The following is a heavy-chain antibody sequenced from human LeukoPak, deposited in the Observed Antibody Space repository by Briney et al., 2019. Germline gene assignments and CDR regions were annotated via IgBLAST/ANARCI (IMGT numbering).Heavy chain of an antibody. D-gene: IGHD2-21*01. CDR1: GGSISSYY. Sequence: SETLSLTCTVSGGSISSYYWSWIRQPPGKGLEWIGYIYYSGSTNYNPSLKSRVTISVDTSKNRFSLKLSSVTAGDTAVYYCARDDSVDAFDIWGQGAMVTVSS. J-gene: IGHJ3*02. CDR2: IYYSGST. V-gene: IGHV4-59*01. CDR3: ARDDSVDAFDI.